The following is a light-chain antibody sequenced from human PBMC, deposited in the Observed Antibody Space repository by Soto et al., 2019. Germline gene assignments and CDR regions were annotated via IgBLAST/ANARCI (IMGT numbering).Light chain of an antibody. CDR2: DAS. Sequence: EIVLTQSPATLSLSPGERATLSCRASQRVSRYLAWYQQKTGQPPRLLIYDASNRATGIPARFSCSGSGAYFTLTISSIEPEDFAVYYCQQRSNWPPLTFGGGTKVEIK. J-gene: IGKJ4*02. CDR3: QQRSNWPPLT. CDR1: QRVSRY. V-gene: IGKV3-11*01.